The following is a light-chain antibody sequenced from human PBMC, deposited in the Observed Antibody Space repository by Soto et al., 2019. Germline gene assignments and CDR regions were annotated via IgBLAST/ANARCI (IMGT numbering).Light chain of an antibody. CDR2: EVS. CDR1: SSDIGSYNR. Sequence: QSALTQPPSVSGSPGQSVTISCTGTSSDIGSYNRVSWYQQPPGTAPKLIIYEVSNRPSGVPDRFSGSKSGNTASLTISGLQAEDEADYYCSSYTSSILYVFGTGTKLTVL. CDR3: SSYTSSILYV. J-gene: IGLJ1*01. V-gene: IGLV2-18*02.